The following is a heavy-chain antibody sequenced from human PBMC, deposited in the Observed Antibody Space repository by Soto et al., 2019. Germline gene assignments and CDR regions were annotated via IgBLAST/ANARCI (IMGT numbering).Heavy chain of an antibody. Sequence: PGRALRLSCEAAGFDISTYGLHWVRQAPGKGLEWLAFIWYDGSNQHYAASVKGRFTISRDNSRNTLYLQMNSLRADDTAVYFCARAVYSATYYDCIGYWGRGTLVTGSS. D-gene: IGHD1-26*01. J-gene: IGHJ4*02. CDR3: ARAVYSATYYDCIGY. CDR2: IWYDGSNQ. V-gene: IGHV3-33*01. CDR1: GFDISTYG.